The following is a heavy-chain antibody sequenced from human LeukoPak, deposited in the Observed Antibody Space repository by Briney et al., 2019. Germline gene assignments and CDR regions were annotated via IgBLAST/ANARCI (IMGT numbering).Heavy chain of an antibody. V-gene: IGHV5-51*01. J-gene: IGHJ3*02. CDR1: GYSFTNFW. D-gene: IGHD3-22*01. CDR2: IYPGDSDT. CDR3: ARPYYYDSSGYIPDAFDI. Sequence: GESLKISCEASGYSFTNFWVAWVRQMPGKGLEWMGSIYPGDSDTRYSPSFQGQVTISADKSITTAYLQWSSLKASDTAMYYCARPYYYDSSGYIPDAFDIWGQGTMVTVSS.